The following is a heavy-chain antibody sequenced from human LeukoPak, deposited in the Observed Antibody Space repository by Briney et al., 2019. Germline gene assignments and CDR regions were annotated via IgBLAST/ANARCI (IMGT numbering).Heavy chain of an antibody. D-gene: IGHD2-15*01. CDR3: ARIGYCSGGSCYWVYFDY. CDR1: GFTFSSYG. V-gene: IGHV3-33*01. CDR2: IWYDGSNT. J-gene: IGHJ4*02. Sequence: GRSLRLSCAASGFTFSSYGMHWVRQAPGKGLEWVAVIWYDGSNTYYADSVMGRFTISRDNSKNTLYLQMNSLRAEDTAVYYCARIGYCSGGSCYWVYFDYWGQGTLVTVSS.